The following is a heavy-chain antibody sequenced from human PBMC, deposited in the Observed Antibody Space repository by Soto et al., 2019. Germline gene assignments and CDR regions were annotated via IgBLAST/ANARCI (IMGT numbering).Heavy chain of an antibody. CDR1: GFTFSSYW. Sequence: EVQLVESGGGLVQPGGSLRLSCAASGFTFSSYWMSWVRQAPGKGLEWVANIKRDGSEKYYVDSVKGRFTISRDNAKNSLYLQMNSLRAEDTAVYYCASGVVTTGKYYYHYYMDVWGKGTTVTVSS. V-gene: IGHV3-7*01. CDR2: IKRDGSEK. CDR3: ASGVVTTGKYYYHYYMDV. J-gene: IGHJ6*03. D-gene: IGHD4-4*01.